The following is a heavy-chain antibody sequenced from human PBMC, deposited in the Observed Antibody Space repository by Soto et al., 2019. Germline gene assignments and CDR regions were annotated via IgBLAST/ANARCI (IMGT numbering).Heavy chain of an antibody. J-gene: IGHJ4*02. V-gene: IGHV3-74*01. D-gene: IGHD5-12*01. CDR1: GFTLSSYW. CDR2: INIDGSST. CDR3: ARSRDGYIFVVDC. Sequence: EVQLVESGGGLVQPGGSLRLSCAASGFTLSSYWMHWVRQAPGKGLVWVSRINIDGSSTSYADSVKGRFAISRDNAKNTLHLQVNSLRAEDTVVYYCARSRDGYIFVVDCWGQGTLVTVSS.